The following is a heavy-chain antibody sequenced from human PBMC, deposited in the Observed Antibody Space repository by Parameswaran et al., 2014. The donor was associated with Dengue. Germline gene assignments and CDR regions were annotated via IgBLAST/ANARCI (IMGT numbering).Heavy chain of an antibody. J-gene: IGHJ4*02. CDR3: ARGNAGIYGDEYYFDY. Sequence: VRQAPGKGLEWIGYIYHSGSTYYNPSLKSRVTISVDRSKNQFSLKLSSVTAADTAVYYCARGNAGIYGDEYYFDYWGQGTLVTVSS. V-gene: IGHV4-30-2*01. D-gene: IGHD4-17*01. CDR2: IYHSGST.